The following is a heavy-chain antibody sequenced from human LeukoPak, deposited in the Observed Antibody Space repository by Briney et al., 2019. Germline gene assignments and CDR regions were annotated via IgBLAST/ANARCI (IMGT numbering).Heavy chain of an antibody. J-gene: IGHJ4*02. Sequence: ASVTVFCKASGYTFTSYGISWVRQAPGQGLEWMGWISAYNGNTSYAQKLQGRVTMTTDTSTSTAYMELRSLRSDDTAVYYCARGGAVAGKFDYWGQGTLVTVSS. CDR2: ISAYNGNT. V-gene: IGHV1-18*01. D-gene: IGHD6-19*01. CDR3: ARGGAVAGKFDY. CDR1: GYTFTSYG.